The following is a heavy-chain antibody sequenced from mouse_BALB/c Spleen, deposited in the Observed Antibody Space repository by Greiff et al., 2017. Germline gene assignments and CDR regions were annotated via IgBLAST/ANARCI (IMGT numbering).Heavy chain of an antibody. V-gene: IGHV5-6-5*01. CDR3: ARENYYGSSYAMDY. CDR2: ISSGGST. Sequence: EVKVVESGGGLVKPGGSLKLSCAASGFTFSSYAMSWVRQTPEKRLEWVASISSGGSTYYPDSVKGRFTISRDNARNILYLQMSSLRSEDTAMYYCARENYYGSSYAMDYWGQGTSVTVSS. J-gene: IGHJ4*01. CDR1: GFTFSSYA. D-gene: IGHD1-1*01.